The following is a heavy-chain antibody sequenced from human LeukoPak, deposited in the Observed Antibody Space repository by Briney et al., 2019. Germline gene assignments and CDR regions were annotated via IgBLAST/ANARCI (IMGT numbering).Heavy chain of an antibody. V-gene: IGHV1-2*02. CDR3: ARVWSSWYLAPFDY. CDR1: GYAFTGYY. Sequence: GASVKVSCKASGYAFTGYYMHWVRQAPGQGLEWMGWINPNSGGTNYAQKFQGRVTMTRDTSISTAYMELSRLSSDDTAVYYCARVWSSWYLAPFDYWGQGTLVTVSS. D-gene: IGHD6-13*01. CDR2: INPNSGGT. J-gene: IGHJ4*02.